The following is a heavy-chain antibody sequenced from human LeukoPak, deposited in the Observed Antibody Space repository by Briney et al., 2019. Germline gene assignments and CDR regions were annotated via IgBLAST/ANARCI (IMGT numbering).Heavy chain of an antibody. Sequence: GGSLRLSCATSGFSFSLSNYGMHWVRQAPGKGLEWVAVIWYEGSLKYYADSVKDRFTISRDNSKNTLYLQMNSLRAEDTAVYYCARVRSTTSYFYFDYWGQGTLVTVSS. D-gene: IGHD2-2*01. J-gene: IGHJ4*02. CDR1: GFSFSLSNYG. CDR2: IWYEGSLK. CDR3: ARVRSTTSYFYFDY. V-gene: IGHV3-33*01.